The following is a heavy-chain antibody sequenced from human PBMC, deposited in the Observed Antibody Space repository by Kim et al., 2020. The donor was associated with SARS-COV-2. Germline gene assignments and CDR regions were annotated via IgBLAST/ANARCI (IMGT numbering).Heavy chain of an antibody. Sequence: GGSLRLSCAASGFTFSSYAMHWVRQAPGKGLEWVAVISYDGSNKYYADSVKGRFTISRDNSKNTLYLQMNSLRAEDTAVYYCASTRLQGEFYYYYYGMDVWGQGTTVTVSS. V-gene: IGHV3-30-3*01. J-gene: IGHJ6*02. CDR2: ISYDGSNK. D-gene: IGHD3-10*01. CDR1: GFTFSSYA. CDR3: ASTRLQGEFYYYYYGMDV.